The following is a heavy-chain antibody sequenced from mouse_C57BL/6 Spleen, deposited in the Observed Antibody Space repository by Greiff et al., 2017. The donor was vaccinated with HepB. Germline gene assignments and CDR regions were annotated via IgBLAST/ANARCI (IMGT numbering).Heavy chain of an antibody. CDR2: INPNNGGT. Sequence: EVQLQQSGPELVKPGASVKISCKASGYTFTDYYMNWVKQSHGKSLEWIGDINPNNGGTSYNQKFKGKATLTVDKSSSTAYMELRSLTSEDSAVYYCAINTTVVATVDYWGQGTTLTVSS. CDR3: AINTTVVATVDY. J-gene: IGHJ2*01. D-gene: IGHD1-1*01. CDR1: GYTFTDYY. V-gene: IGHV1-26*01.